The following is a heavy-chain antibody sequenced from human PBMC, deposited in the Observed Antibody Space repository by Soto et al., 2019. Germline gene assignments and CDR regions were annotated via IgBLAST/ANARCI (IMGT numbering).Heavy chain of an antibody. CDR2: IWYDGSNK. V-gene: IGHV3-30*02. D-gene: IGHD4-4*01. CDR3: AKGFPFYSRGWYFDY. Sequence: GGSLRLSCAASGFTFSSYGMHWVRQAPGKGLEWVAVIWYDGSNKYYADSVKGRFTISRDNSKNTLYLQMNSLRAEDTAVYYCAKGFPFYSRGWYFDYWGQGTLVTVSS. J-gene: IGHJ4*02. CDR1: GFTFSSYG.